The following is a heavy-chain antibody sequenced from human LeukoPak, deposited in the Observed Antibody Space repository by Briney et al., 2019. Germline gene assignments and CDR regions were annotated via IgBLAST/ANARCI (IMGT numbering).Heavy chain of an antibody. CDR1: GFTVSTNY. V-gene: IGHV3-66*01. D-gene: IGHD4-17*01. CDR3: ARGFRSVTTWGYFDC. Sequence: GGSLRLSCAASGFTVSTNYMSWVRQAPGKGLEWVSLIYSGGGTYYADSVKGRFTISRDNSRNTLYLQMNSLRVDDTAVYYCARGFRSVTTWGYFDCWGQGARVTVSS. CDR2: IYSGGGT. J-gene: IGHJ4*02.